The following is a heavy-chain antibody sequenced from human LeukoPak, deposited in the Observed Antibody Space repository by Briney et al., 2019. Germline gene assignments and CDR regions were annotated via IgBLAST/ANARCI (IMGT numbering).Heavy chain of an antibody. J-gene: IGHJ4*02. CDR3: AKAWGTYYYDSSGLPSN. Sequence: PGGSLRLSCAASGFTFSSYAMSWVRQAPGKGLEWVSAISGSGGSTYYADSVKGQLTISRDNSKNTLYLQMNSLRAEDTAVYYCAKAWGTYYYDSSGLPSNWGQGTLVTVSS. D-gene: IGHD3-22*01. CDR1: GFTFSSYA. CDR2: ISGSGGST. V-gene: IGHV3-23*01.